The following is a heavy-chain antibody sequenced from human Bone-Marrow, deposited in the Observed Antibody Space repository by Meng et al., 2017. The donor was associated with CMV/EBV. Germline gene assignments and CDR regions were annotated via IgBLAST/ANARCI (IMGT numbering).Heavy chain of an antibody. J-gene: IGHJ3*02. V-gene: IGHV3-53*01. CDR1: GFTVGSKY. D-gene: IGHD2-2*01. CDR2: IYSDGNT. CDR3: ARAYCSSTSCYGLWAFDI. Sequence: GESLKISCAASGFTVGSKYMSWVRQAPGKGLEWVSLIYSDGNTYYADSVKGRFTISRDNSKNTLYLQMNSLRAEDTAVYYCARAYCSSTSCYGLWAFDIWGQGTMVTVSS.